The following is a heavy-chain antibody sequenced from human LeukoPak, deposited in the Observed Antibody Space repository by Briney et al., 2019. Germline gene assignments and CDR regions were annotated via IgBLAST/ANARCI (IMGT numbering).Heavy chain of an antibody. CDR3: ANVDILTGYYPDY. Sequence: GGSLRLSCAASGVTFSSYAMSWVRQAPGKGLEWVSAISGSGGSTYYADSVKGRFTISRENSKNTLYLQMNSLRAEDTAVYYCANVDILTGYYPDYWGQGTLVTVSS. CDR1: GVTFSSYA. CDR2: ISGSGGST. V-gene: IGHV3-23*01. J-gene: IGHJ4*02. D-gene: IGHD3-9*01.